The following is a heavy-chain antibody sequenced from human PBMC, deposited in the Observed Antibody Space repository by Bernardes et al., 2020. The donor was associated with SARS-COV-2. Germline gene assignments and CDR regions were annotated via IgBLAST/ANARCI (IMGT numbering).Heavy chain of an antibody. V-gene: IGHV3-33*01. CDR1: GFTFSSYG. D-gene: IGHD2-2*01. Sequence: GGSLRLSCAASGFTFSSYGMHWVRQAPGKGLEWVAVIWYDGSNKYYADSVKGRFTISRDNSKNTLYLQMNSLRAEDTAVYYCASSYCSSTSCYPYYYYYYGMDVWGQGTTVTVSS. CDR2: IWYDGSNK. J-gene: IGHJ6*02. CDR3: ASSYCSSTSCYPYYYYYYGMDV.